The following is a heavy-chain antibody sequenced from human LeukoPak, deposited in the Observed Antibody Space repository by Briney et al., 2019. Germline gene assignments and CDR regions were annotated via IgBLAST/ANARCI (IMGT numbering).Heavy chain of an antibody. CDR1: GYTFTGYY. J-gene: IGHJ4*02. V-gene: IGHV1-2*02. CDR3: ARDDYGGNSGAHFVDY. CDR2: INPNSGGT. D-gene: IGHD4-23*01. Sequence: ASVKVSCKASGYTFTGYYMHWVRQAPGQGLEWMGWINPNSGGTNYAQKFQGRVTMTRDTSISTAYMELSRLRSEDTAVYYCARDDYGGNSGAHFVDYWGQGTLVTVSS.